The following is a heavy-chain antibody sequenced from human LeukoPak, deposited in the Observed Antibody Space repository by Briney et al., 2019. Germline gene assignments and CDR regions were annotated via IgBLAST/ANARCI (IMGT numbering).Heavy chain of an antibody. D-gene: IGHD4-17*01. Sequence: GGSLRLSCTASGFTFGDYAMSWVSQAPGKGLEWVGFIRSKAYGGTTEYAASVKGRFTISRDDSKSIAYLQMNSLKTEDTAVYYCTATVDYWGQGTLVTVSS. CDR2: IRSKAYGGTT. J-gene: IGHJ4*02. CDR1: GFTFGDYA. V-gene: IGHV3-49*04. CDR3: TATVDY.